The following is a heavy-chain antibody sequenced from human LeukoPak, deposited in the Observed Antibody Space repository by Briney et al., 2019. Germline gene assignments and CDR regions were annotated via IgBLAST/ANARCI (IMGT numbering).Heavy chain of an antibody. CDR3: AYGITGTFDY. V-gene: IGHV1-3*01. Sequence: ASVKVSCKASGYTFTSYGISWVRQAPGQRLEWMGWINAGNGNTKYSQKFQGRVTITRDTSASTAYMELSSLRSEDTAVYYCAYGITGTFDYWGQGTLVTVSS. CDR1: GYTFTSYG. D-gene: IGHD1-7*01. J-gene: IGHJ4*02. CDR2: INAGNGNT.